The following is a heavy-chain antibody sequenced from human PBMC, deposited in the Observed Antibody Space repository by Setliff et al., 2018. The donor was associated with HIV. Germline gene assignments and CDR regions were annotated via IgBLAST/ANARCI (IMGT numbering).Heavy chain of an antibody. J-gene: IGHJ4*02. CDR2: IYYSGST. CDR3: ARGSSGWTFDY. Sequence: LSLTCTVSGGSISSHYWSWIRQPPGKGLEWIGSIYYSGSTNYNPSLKSRVTISVDTSKNQFSLKLSSVTAADTAVYYCARGSSGWTFDYWGQGTLVTVSS. V-gene: IGHV4-59*11. CDR1: GGSISSHY. D-gene: IGHD6-19*01.